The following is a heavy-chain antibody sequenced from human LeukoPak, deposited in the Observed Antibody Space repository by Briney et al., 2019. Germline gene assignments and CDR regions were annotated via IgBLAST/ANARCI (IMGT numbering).Heavy chain of an antibody. CDR3: ARVYYYDSSGYLDY. CDR2: ISPNSGGT. D-gene: IGHD3-22*01. Sequence: ASVKVSCKASGYTFTGYYMHWVRQAPGQGLEWMGWISPNSGGTNYAQKFQGRVTMTRDTSISTAYMELSRLRSDDTAVYYCARVYYYDSSGYLDYWGQGTLVTVSS. CDR1: GYTFTGYY. J-gene: IGHJ4*02. V-gene: IGHV1-2*02.